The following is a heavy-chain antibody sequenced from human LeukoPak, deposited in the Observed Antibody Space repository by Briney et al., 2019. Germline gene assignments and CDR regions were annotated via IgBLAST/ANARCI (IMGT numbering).Heavy chain of an antibody. J-gene: IGHJ4*02. V-gene: IGHV3-74*01. CDR1: GFTFSKYW. D-gene: IGHD6-19*01. CDR3: ATKQWLAPPPDS. Sequence: GGSLRLSCAASGFTFSKYWMLWFRQAPGKGLESVSRINTDGTVITYADSVKGRFTVSRDNADNTMFLQMNSVRDEDTAVYYCATKQWLAPPPDSWGQGTPVTVSS. CDR2: INTDGTVI.